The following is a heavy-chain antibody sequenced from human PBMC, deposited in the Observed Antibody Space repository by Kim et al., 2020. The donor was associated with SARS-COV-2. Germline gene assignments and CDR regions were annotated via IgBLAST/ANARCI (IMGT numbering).Heavy chain of an antibody. CDR3: ARDAVKYSSSWYYNY. CDR2: IIPILGIA. D-gene: IGHD6-13*01. J-gene: IGHJ4*02. Sequence: SVKVSCKASGGTFSSYGFSWVRQAPGQGLEWMGRIIPILGIANYAQKFQGRVTITADKSTSTAYMELSSLRSEDTAVYYCARDAVKYSSSWYYNYWGQGTLVTVSS. CDR1: GGTFSSYG. V-gene: IGHV1-69*04.